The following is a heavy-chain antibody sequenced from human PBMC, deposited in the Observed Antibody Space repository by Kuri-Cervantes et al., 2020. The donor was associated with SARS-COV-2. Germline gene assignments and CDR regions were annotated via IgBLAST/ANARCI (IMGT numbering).Heavy chain of an antibody. Sequence: SETLSLTCTVYGGSISSGSYYWSWIRQPAGKGLEWIGRIYTSGSTNYNPSLKSRVTISVDTSKNQFSLKLSSVTAADTAVYYCARGQPLATMGRGGWFDPWGQGTLVTVSS. CDR3: ARGQPLATMGRGGWFDP. D-gene: IGHD5-24*01. CDR2: IYTSGST. V-gene: IGHV4-61*02. CDR1: GGSISSGSYY. J-gene: IGHJ5*02.